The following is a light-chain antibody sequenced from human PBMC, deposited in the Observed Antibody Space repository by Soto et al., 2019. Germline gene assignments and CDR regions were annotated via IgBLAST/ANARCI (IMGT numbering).Light chain of an antibody. Sequence: EIVLTQSPATLSLSPGERATLSCRASQSVSSYLAWYQQKPGQAPRLLIYDASNRATGIPARFSGSGSGTDFTLTISSLEPADFAVYYCQQRSNWPGTFGPGTKVDIK. CDR1: QSVSSY. V-gene: IGKV3-11*01. J-gene: IGKJ3*01. CDR2: DAS. CDR3: QQRSNWPGT.